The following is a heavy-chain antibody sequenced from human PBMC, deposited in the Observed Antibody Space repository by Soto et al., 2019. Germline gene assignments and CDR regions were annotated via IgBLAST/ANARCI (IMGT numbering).Heavy chain of an antibody. CDR3: AKVLEWLLFAADGDAFDI. CDR1: GFTFDDYA. CDR2: ISWNSGSI. J-gene: IGHJ3*02. D-gene: IGHD3-3*01. V-gene: IGHV3-9*01. Sequence: PGGSLRLSCAASGFTFDDYAMHWVRQAPGKGLEWVSGISWNSGSIGYADSVKGRFTISRDNAKNSLYLQMNSLRAEDTAFFYFAKVLEWLLFAADGDAFDIWGQGTMVTVSS.